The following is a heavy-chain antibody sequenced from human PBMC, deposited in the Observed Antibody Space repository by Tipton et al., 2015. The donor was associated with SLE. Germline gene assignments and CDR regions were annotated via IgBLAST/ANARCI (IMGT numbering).Heavy chain of an antibody. CDR3: ARGRVGSS. CDR2: ISYDGSNK. CDR1: GFTFSSYA. D-gene: IGHD2-2*01. Sequence: SLRLSCAASGFTFSSYAMHWVRQAPGKGLEWVAVISYDGSNKYYADSVKGRFTISRDNSKNTLYLQMNSLRAEDTAVYHCARGRVGSSWGQGTLVTVSS. J-gene: IGHJ4*02. V-gene: IGHV3-30-3*01.